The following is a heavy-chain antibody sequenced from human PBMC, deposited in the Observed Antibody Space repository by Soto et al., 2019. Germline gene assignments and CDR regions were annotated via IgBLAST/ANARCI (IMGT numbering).Heavy chain of an antibody. Sequence: PGESLKISCKGSGYSFTSYWIGWVRQMPGKGLEWMGIIYPGDSDTRYSPSFQGQVTISADKSISTAYLQWSSLKASDTAMYYCARHPNYYGSGKDYYYYYMDVWGKGTTVTV. V-gene: IGHV5-51*01. D-gene: IGHD3-10*01. CDR3: ARHPNYYGSGKDYYYYYMDV. CDR2: IYPGDSDT. J-gene: IGHJ6*03. CDR1: GYSFTSYW.